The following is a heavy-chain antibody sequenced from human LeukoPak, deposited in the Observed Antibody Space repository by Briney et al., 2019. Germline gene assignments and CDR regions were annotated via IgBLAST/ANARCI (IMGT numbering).Heavy chain of an antibody. Sequence: GGSLRLSCAASGFILSDYNMIWVRQAPGKGLEWVSFITISGTYITYADSVKGRFTISRDNAKNSLYLQMNSLRAEDTAVYYCARDLSATARAYDYWGQGTLVTVSS. D-gene: IGHD2-15*01. CDR3: ARDLSATARAYDY. V-gene: IGHV3-21*01. CDR1: GFILSDYN. CDR2: ITISGTYI. J-gene: IGHJ4*02.